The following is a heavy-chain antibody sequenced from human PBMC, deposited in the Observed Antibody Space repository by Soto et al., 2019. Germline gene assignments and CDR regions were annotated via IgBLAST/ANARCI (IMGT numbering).Heavy chain of an antibody. V-gene: IGHV3-30-3*01. Sequence: QVQLVESGGGVVQPGRSLRLSCAASGFTFSSYAMHWVRQAPGKGLEWVAVTSYDGSNKFHADYVTGRFTISRDTSKNTLYLQMNSLRAEDTAVYYCARDVNDIVVVPAGKYYYYGMDVWGQGTTVTVSS. J-gene: IGHJ6*02. D-gene: IGHD2-2*01. CDR2: TSYDGSNK. CDR3: ARDVNDIVVVPAGKYYYYGMDV. CDR1: GFTFSSYA.